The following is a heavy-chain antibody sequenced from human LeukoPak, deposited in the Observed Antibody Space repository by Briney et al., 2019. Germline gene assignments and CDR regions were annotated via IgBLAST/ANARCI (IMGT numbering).Heavy chain of an antibody. D-gene: IGHD3-16*01. CDR1: GFTFSSYA. CDR2: ISYDGSNK. J-gene: IGHJ4*02. Sequence: GGSLRLSCAASGFTFSSYAMHWVRQAPGKGLEWVAVISYDGSNKYYADSVRGRFTISRDNSKNTLYLQMNSLRAEDTAVYYCASFRGAGPMVRGSYYYWGQGTLVTVSS. CDR3: ASFRGAGPMVRGSYYY. V-gene: IGHV3-30*04.